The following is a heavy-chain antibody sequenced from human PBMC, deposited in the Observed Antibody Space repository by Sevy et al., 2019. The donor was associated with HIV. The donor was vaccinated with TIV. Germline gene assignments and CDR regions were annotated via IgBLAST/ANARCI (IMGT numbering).Heavy chain of an antibody. CDR3: ARHAMITVTTAHFDY. CDR1: GDSITSRTDS. D-gene: IGHD4-17*01. J-gene: IGHJ4*02. V-gene: IGHV4-39*01. CDR2: INYNGRT. Sequence: SETLSLSCTVSGDSITSRTDSWGWVRQPPGKRPEWIGTINYNGRTYYDPSLRRRVTMSVDTSKNKFSLRLNSVTAADTAVYYCARHAMITVTTAHFDYWGQGTLVTVSS.